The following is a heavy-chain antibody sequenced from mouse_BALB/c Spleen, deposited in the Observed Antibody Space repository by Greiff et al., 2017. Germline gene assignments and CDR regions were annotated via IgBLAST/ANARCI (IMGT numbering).Heavy chain of an antibody. D-gene: IGHD1-1*01. CDR3: ARTTTDGFDY. Sequence: QVQLQQSGAELVRPGVSVKISCKGSGYTFTDYAMHWVKQSHAKSLEWIGVISTYYGDASYNQKFKGKATMTVDKSSSTAYMELARLTSEDSAIYYCARTTTDGFDYWGQGTTLTVSS. CDR1: GYTFTDYA. CDR2: ISTYYGDA. V-gene: IGHV1S137*01. J-gene: IGHJ2*01.